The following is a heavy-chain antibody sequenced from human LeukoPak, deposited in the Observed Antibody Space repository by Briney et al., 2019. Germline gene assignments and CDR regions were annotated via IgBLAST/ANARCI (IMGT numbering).Heavy chain of an antibody. CDR2: ISYDGSNK. J-gene: IGHJ4*02. V-gene: IGHV3-30-3*02. Sequence: GSLRLSCAASGFTFSSYAMHWVRQAPGKGLEWVAVISYDGSNKYYADSVKGRFTISRDNSKNTLYLQMNSLRAEDTAVYYCAKLSGSYRPTPFDYWGQGTLVTVSS. CDR3: AKLSGSYRPTPFDY. CDR1: GFTFSSYA. D-gene: IGHD3-16*02.